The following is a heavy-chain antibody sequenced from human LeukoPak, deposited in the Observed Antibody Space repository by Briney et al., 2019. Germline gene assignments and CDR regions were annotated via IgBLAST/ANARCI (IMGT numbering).Heavy chain of an antibody. CDR2: INDNGGQR. Sequence: GGSLRLSCAASGFAFNNYAMTWVRQAPGKGLEWVSNINDNGGQRHYADSVKGRFTISRDNSKNTLFLQMDSLRAEDTAVYYCAKTQWKVGATDYFDYWGQGILITVSS. J-gene: IGHJ4*02. CDR3: AKTQWKVGATDYFDY. V-gene: IGHV3-23*01. CDR1: GFAFNNYA. D-gene: IGHD1-26*01.